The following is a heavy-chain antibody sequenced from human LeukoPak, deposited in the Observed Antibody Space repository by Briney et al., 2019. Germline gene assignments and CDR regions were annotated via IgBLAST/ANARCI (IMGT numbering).Heavy chain of an antibody. CDR1: GFTFSSYA. D-gene: IGHD6-19*01. J-gene: IGHJ4*02. CDR3: AKDNRRHYTSGPNPDSLH. V-gene: IGHV3-9*01. CDR2: ISWNSGSI. Sequence: GGSLRLSCAASGFTFSSYAMTWVRQAPGKGLEWVSGISWNSGSIDYADSVKGRFTISRDNAKNSLYLQMNSLRVEDTAFYYCAKDNRRHYTSGPNPDSLHWGQGALVTVSS.